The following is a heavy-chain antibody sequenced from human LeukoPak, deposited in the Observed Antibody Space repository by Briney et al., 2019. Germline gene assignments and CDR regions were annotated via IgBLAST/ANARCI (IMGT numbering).Heavy chain of an antibody. V-gene: IGHV3-53*01. J-gene: IGHJ4*02. CDR3: ARRAGAYSHPYDY. CDR2: IYSDNT. CDR1: GLTLSSHE. D-gene: IGHD4/OR15-4a*01. Sequence: PGGSLSLSCAASGLTLSSHEVIWARQAPAKGLEWGSFIYSDNTHYSHSVKGRFTISRDNSKNALYLQMNSRRAEDTAVYYCARRAGAYSHPYDYWGQGTLVTVSS.